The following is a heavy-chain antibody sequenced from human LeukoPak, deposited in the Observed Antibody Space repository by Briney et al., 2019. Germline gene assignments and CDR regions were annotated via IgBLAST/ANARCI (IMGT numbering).Heavy chain of an antibody. CDR3: ARDIRSWDYDFWSGLNWFDP. J-gene: IGHJ5*02. CDR1: GFTFSSYS. CDR2: ISSSSYI. D-gene: IGHD3-3*01. V-gene: IGHV3-21*01. Sequence: SGGSLRLSCAASGFTFSSYSMNWVRQAPGKGLEWVSSISSSSYIYYADSVKGRFTISRDNAKNSLYLQMNSLRAEDTAVYYCARDIRSWDYDFWSGLNWFDPWGQGTLVTVSS.